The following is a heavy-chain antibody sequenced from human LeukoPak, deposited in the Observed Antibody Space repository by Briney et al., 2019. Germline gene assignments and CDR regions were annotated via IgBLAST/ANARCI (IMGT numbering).Heavy chain of an antibody. CDR3: ARGDPHYYYGMDV. CDR2: IYYSGAT. Sequence: SETLSLTCTVSGGSISSYYWSWIRQPPGKGLEWIGYIYYSGATNYNPSLKSRVTISVDTSKNQFSLKLSSVTAADTAVYYCARGDPHYYYGMDVWGQGTTVTVSS. CDR1: GGSISSYY. V-gene: IGHV4-59*01. J-gene: IGHJ6*02.